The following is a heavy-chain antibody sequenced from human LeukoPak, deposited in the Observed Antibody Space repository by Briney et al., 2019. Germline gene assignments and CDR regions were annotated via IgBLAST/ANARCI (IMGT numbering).Heavy chain of an antibody. CDR2: INRDGSEK. CDR1: GFTFSDYY. CDR3: ATKAAPSRANPFDH. J-gene: IGHJ4*02. D-gene: IGHD3-10*01. V-gene: IGHV3-7*01. Sequence: GGSLRLSCAASGFTFSDYYMSWVRQAPGKGLEWVANINRDGSEKNYVGSVKGRFTISRDNAKNSLYLQMDSLRAEDTAVYYCATKAAPSRANPFDHWGQGTLVTVSS.